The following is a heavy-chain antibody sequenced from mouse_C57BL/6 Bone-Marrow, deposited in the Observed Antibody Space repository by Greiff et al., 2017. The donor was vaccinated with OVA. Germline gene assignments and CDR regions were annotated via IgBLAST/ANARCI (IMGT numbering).Heavy chain of an antibody. Sequence: QVQLQQSGAELVRPGASVKLSCKASGSTFTDYYINWVKPRPGQGLEWIARIYPGSGNTYYNEKFKGKATLTAEKSSSTAYMQLSSLTSEDSAVYFCARCEGYLYYYAMDYWGQGTSVTVSS. V-gene: IGHV1-76*01. CDR3: ARCEGYLYYYAMDY. CDR2: IYPGSGNT. D-gene: IGHD2-3*01. CDR1: GSTFTDYY. J-gene: IGHJ4*01.